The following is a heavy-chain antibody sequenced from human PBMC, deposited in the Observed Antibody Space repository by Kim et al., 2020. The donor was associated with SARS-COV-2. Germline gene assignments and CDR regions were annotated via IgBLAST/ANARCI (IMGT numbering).Heavy chain of an antibody. CDR1: GGSFSGYY. Sequence: SETLSLTCAVYGGSFSGYYWSWIRQPPGKGLEWIGEINHSGSTNYNPSLKSRVTISVDTSKNQFSLKLSSVTAADTAVYYCARGALDGYNRFYYYYGMDVWGQGTTVTVSS. V-gene: IGHV4-34*01. D-gene: IGHD5-12*01. J-gene: IGHJ6*02. CDR2: INHSGST. CDR3: ARGALDGYNRFYYYYGMDV.